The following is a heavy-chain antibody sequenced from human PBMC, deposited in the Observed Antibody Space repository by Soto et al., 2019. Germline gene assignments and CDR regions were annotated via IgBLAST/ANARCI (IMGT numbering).Heavy chain of an antibody. J-gene: IGHJ3*02. D-gene: IGHD3-22*01. CDR3: ARVGYYYDSSGPIRI. CDR2: INAGNGNT. Sequence: ASVKVSCKASGYTFTSYAMHWVRQAPGQRLEWMGWINAGNGNTKYSQKFQGRVTITRDTSASTAYMELSSLRSEDTAVYYCARVGYYYDSSGPIRIWGQGTMVTVAS. CDR1: GYTFTSYA. V-gene: IGHV1-3*01.